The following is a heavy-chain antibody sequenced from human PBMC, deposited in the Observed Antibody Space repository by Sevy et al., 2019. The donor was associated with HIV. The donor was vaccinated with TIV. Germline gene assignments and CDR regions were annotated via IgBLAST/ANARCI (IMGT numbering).Heavy chain of an antibody. CDR1: GFTFSSYS. J-gene: IGHJ4*02. CDR2: ISWSSDII. CDR3: AKDLASEGTGYYHCDY. V-gene: IGHV3-9*01. D-gene: IGHD3-9*01. Sequence: GGSLRLSCAASGFTFSSYSMHWVRQAPGKGLEWVSGISWSSDIIGYADSVKGRFTISRDNAKKSLYLQMNSLRAEDTALYYCAKDLASEGTGYYHCDYWGQGTLVTVSS.